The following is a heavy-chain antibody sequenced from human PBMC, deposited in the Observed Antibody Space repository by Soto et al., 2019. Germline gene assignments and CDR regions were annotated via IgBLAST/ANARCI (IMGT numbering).Heavy chain of an antibody. V-gene: IGHV1-69*13. CDR2: IIPIFGTA. CDR3: AVKRWLRSRYYYYGMDV. CDR1: GGTFSSYA. D-gene: IGHD5-12*01. Sequence: SVKVSCKASGGTFSSYAISWVRQAPGQGLEWMGGIIPIFGTANYAQKFQGRVTITADESTSTAYMELSSLRSEDTAVYYCAVKRWLRSRYYYYGMDVWGQGTTVTVSS. J-gene: IGHJ6*02.